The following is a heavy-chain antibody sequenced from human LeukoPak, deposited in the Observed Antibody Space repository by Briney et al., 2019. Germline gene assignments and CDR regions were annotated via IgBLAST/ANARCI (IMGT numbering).Heavy chain of an antibody. CDR3: ARQYCSSTSCNGAFDI. CDR1: GIIVSSDY. Sequence: GGSLRLSCAASGIIVSSDYMSWVRQAPGKGLEWVSVIFSDGSTYYANSVKDRFTISRDISKNTLYFQMNSLSAEDTAVYYCARQYCSSTSCNGAFDIWGQGTMVTVSS. D-gene: IGHD2-2*01. V-gene: IGHV3-66*04. J-gene: IGHJ3*02. CDR2: IFSDGST.